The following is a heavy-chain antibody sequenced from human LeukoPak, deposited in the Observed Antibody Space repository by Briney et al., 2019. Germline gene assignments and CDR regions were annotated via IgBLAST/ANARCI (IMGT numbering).Heavy chain of an antibody. CDR3: ARIEDYGGNSVNY. J-gene: IGHJ4*02. CDR2: IYYSGST. V-gene: IGHV4-59*01. D-gene: IGHD4-23*01. Sequence: IGYIYYSGSTNYTPSLKSRVTISVDTSKNQFSLKLSSVTAADTAVYYCARIEDYGGNSVNYWGQGTLVTVSS.